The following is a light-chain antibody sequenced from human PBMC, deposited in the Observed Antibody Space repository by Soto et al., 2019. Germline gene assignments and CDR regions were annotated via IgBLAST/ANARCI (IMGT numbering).Light chain of an antibody. CDR3: QQYRSSPRT. CDR2: AAS. V-gene: IGKV3-20*01. Sequence: EIVLTQSPGTLSLSPGERANLSCRASQTVSSSYLAWYQKTPGQAPRLLIYAASSRATGIPDRFSGSGSGTDFTLTISRLEPEDFAVYYCQQYRSSPRTFGQGTKVEIK. J-gene: IGKJ1*01. CDR1: QTVSSSY.